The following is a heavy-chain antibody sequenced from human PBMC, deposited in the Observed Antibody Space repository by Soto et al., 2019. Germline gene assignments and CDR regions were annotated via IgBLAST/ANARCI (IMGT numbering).Heavy chain of an antibody. CDR1: GFSLTTSGVG. D-gene: IGHD3-22*01. CDR3: AYDSYDGSGYYPHDAFDI. Sequence: QITLKESGPTVVKPTQTLTLTCTFSGFSLTTSGVGVGWIRQPPGKALEWLALIYWNDDKRYSPSLKSRLTITTDTSKNQVVLTLTNMDPVDTATYYCAYDSYDGSGYYPHDAFDIWGQGTMVTVSS. V-gene: IGHV2-5*01. CDR2: IYWNDDK. J-gene: IGHJ3*02.